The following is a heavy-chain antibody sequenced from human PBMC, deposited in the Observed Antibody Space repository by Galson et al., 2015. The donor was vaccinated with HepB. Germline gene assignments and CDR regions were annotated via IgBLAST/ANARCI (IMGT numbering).Heavy chain of an antibody. J-gene: IGHJ4*02. CDR1: GGSISSYY. CDR3: AREEQMSGYYHY. D-gene: IGHD3-22*01. CDR2: IYYSGST. V-gene: IGHV4-59*01. Sequence: ETLSLTCTVSGGSISSYYWSWIRQPPGKGLEWIGYIYYSGSTNYNPSLKSRVTISVDTSKNQFSLKLSSVTAADTAVYYCAREEQMSGYYHYWGQGTLVTVSS.